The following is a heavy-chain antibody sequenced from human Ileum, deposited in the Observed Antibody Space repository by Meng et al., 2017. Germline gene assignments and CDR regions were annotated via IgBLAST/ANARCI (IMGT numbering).Heavy chain of an antibody. D-gene: IGHD6-13*01. V-gene: IGHV1-2*06. Sequence: QVQLVQSGAEVKKPGASVKVHCKTSGYTFTDYYIKWLRQAPGQGLEWMGRINPKSGIRHYAQKFQGRVTMTSDTSTSTAYMEVSGLTSDDTAVYYCSGASSSSYLGYWGQGTLVTVSS. CDR1: GYTFTDYY. J-gene: IGHJ4*02. CDR3: SGASSSSYLGY. CDR2: INPKSGIR.